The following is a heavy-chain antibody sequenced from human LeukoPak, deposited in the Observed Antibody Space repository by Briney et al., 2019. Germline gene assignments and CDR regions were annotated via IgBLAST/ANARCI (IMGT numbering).Heavy chain of an antibody. Sequence: GGPLRLSCAASGFTFSSYGMDWVRQAPGKGREWVGLISYDGSNKYFADSVKGRFTISRDNSKNTLYLQMHSLRAEDTAVYYCAKDNVAAAGRYFDYWGQGTLVTVSS. CDR1: GFTFSSYG. CDR3: AKDNVAAAGRYFDY. J-gene: IGHJ4*02. V-gene: IGHV3-30*18. D-gene: IGHD6-13*01. CDR2: ISYDGSNK.